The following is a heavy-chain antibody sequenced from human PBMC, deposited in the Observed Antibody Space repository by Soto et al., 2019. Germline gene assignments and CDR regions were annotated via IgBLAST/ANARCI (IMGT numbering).Heavy chain of an antibody. V-gene: IGHV1-69*12. Sequence: QVQLVQSGAEVKKPGSSVKVSCKASGGTFSSYAISWVRQAPGQGIEWMGGIIPIFGTANYAQKFQGRVTITADESTSTAYMELSSLRSEDTAVYYCAAPCGSGSYYNGFDYWCQGTLVTVSS. CDR1: GGTFSSYA. CDR2: IIPIFGTA. J-gene: IGHJ4*02. CDR3: AAPCGSGSYYNGFDY. D-gene: IGHD3-10*01.